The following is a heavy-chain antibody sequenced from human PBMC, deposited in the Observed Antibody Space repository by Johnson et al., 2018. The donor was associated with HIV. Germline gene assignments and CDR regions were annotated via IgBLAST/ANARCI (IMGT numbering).Heavy chain of an antibody. V-gene: IGHV3-30*03. CDR2: ISYDGSNK. Sequence: QVQLVESGGGVVQPGRSLRLSCAASGFTFSSYGIYWVRQAPGKGLELVTVISYDGSNKYYADSVKGRFTISRDNSKNTLYLQLNSPRAEDTAVYYCARGGDGSQRGGSFDIWGQGTMVT. CDR1: GFTFSSYG. D-gene: IGHD5-24*01. CDR3: ARGGDGSQRGGSFDI. J-gene: IGHJ3*02.